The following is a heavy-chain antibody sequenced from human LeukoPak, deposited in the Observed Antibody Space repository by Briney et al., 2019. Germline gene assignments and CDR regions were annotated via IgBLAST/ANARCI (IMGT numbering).Heavy chain of an antibody. CDR2: IYYSGST. V-gene: IGHV4-39*07. CDR3: ARVLPMVRGVIIPH. J-gene: IGHJ4*02. CDR1: GGSISSSSYY. Sequence: SETLSLTCTVSGGSISSSSYYWGWIRQPPGKGLEWIGNIYYSGSTYYNPSLKSRVTISVDTSKNQFSLKLSSVTAADTAVYYCARVLPMVRGVIIPHWGQGTLVTVSS. D-gene: IGHD3-10*01.